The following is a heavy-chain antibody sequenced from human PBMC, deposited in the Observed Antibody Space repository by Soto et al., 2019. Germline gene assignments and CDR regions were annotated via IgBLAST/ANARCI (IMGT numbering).Heavy chain of an antibody. Sequence: QVQLQQWGAGLLKPSETLSLTCAVYGGSFSGYYWSWIRQPPGKGLEWIGEINHSGSTNYNPSLTTRVTISVDTSKNQFSLKLSSVTAADTAVYYCASSYSGWYLGGFDYWGQGTLVTVSS. D-gene: IGHD6-19*01. J-gene: IGHJ4*02. V-gene: IGHV4-34*01. CDR1: GGSFSGYY. CDR3: ASSYSGWYLGGFDY. CDR2: INHSGST.